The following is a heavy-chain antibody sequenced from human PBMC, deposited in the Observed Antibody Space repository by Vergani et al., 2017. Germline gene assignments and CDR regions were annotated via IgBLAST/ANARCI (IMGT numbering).Heavy chain of an antibody. CDR1: GFTFSGYS. CDR3: ARGGCSSTSCFYDY. CDR2: ISSSSSYI. Sequence: EVQLVESGGGLVKPGGSLRLSCAASGFTFSGYSMNWVRQAPGKGLEWASSISSSSSYIYYADSVKGRFTISRDNAKNSLYLQMNSLRAEDTAVYYCARGGCSSTSCFYDYWGQGTLVTVSS. D-gene: IGHD2-2*01. J-gene: IGHJ4*02. V-gene: IGHV3-21*01.